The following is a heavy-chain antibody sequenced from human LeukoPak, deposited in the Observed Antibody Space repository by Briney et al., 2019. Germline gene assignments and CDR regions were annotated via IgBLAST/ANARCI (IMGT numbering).Heavy chain of an antibody. CDR2: IKPDGSEK. CDR1: GFTFSTYW. V-gene: IGHV3-7*01. Sequence: GGSLRLSCEVSGFTFSTYWMGWVRQAPGKGLEWVAHIKPDGSEKWYVDSVKVRFTISRDNAKNSLFLQMNSLRAEDTAVYYCAREYYYDSSGYLEAFDIWGQGTMVTVSS. D-gene: IGHD3-22*01. J-gene: IGHJ3*02. CDR3: AREYYYDSSGYLEAFDI.